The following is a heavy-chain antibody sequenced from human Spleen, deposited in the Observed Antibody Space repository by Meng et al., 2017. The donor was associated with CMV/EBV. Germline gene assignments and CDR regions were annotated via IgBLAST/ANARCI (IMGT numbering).Heavy chain of an antibody. J-gene: IGHJ4*02. D-gene: IGHD6-13*01. CDR3: ARDRRTYSSWFDY. Sequence: AASGFTFSSYSMNWVRQAPGKGLEWVSSISSSSSYIYYADSVKGRFTISRDNAKNSLYLQMNSLRAEDTAVYYCARDRRTYSSWFDYWGQGTLVTVSS. CDR1: GFTFSSYS. V-gene: IGHV3-21*01. CDR2: ISSSSSYI.